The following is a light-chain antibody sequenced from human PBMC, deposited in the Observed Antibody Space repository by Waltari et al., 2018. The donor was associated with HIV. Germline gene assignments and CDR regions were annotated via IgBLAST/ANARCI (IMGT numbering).Light chain of an antibody. V-gene: IGLV3-19*01. J-gene: IGLJ1*01. CDR1: SLRSYY. CDR3: NSRDSSGNHYV. CDR2: GKN. Sequence: SSELTQDPAVSVALGQTVRITCQGDSLRSYYASWYQLQPGQAPMLVISGKNIRPSVMPDRFSGSSSGNTASLTITGAQAEDEADYYCNSRDSSGNHYVFGNGTKVTVL.